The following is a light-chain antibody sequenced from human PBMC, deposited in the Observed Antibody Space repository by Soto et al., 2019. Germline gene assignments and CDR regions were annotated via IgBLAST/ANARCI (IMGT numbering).Light chain of an antibody. Sequence: QSVLTQPPSVSGAPGQRVTISCTGSSSNIGGGYDVHWYQQLPGTAPKLLIQGNSNRPSGVPDRFSGSKSGTSASLAITGLQAEDEADYYCQSYDSSLSGWVFGGGTKLTVL. J-gene: IGLJ3*02. V-gene: IGLV1-40*01. CDR2: GNS. CDR3: QSYDSSLSGWV. CDR1: SSNIGGGYD.